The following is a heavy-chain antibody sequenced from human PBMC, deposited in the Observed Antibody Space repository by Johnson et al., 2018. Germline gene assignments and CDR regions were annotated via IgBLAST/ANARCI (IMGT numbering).Heavy chain of an antibody. Sequence: VQLVESGGGLVKPGGSLRLSCAASGFTFSNAWMNWVRQAPGKGLEWVGRIKSKTDGGTTDYAAPVKGRFTISRDDSKNTLYLQMNSLKTEDTAVYYCTTRIDPYYYDSSGYSLCYYMDVWGKGTTVTVSS. CDR1: GFTFSNAW. J-gene: IGHJ6*03. CDR2: IKSKTDGGTT. CDR3: TTRIDPYYYDSSGYSLCYYMDV. V-gene: IGHV3-15*07. D-gene: IGHD3-22*01.